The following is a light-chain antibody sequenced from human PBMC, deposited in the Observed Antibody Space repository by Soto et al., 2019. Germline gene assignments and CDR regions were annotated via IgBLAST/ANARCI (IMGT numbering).Light chain of an antibody. J-gene: IGKJ3*01. V-gene: IGKV1D-12*01. CDR3: QQANSIPFT. CDR1: QGISTW. Sequence: DIQMTQSPSSVSAPVGDRVTITCRASQGISTWLAWYQQKPGKAPKLMIYGASGLQSGVPSRFSGSVSGTDFALTICSLQPDDFATYYCQQANSIPFTFGPGTKVDIK. CDR2: GAS.